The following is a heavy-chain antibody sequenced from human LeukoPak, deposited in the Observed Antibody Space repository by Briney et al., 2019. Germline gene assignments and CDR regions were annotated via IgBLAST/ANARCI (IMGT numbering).Heavy chain of an antibody. CDR3: ARTPPRGLIDY. D-gene: IGHD3-16*01. CDR1: GYTFTSYD. V-gene: IGHV1-8*02. CDR2: MSPKSAKT. Sequence: GASVKVSCKASGYTFTSYDINWVRQASGQGLEWMGWMSPKSAKTGYAQKFQGRVTMTRDTSISTACMELSSLTSEDTAVYYCARTPPRGLIDYWGQGTLVTVSS. J-gene: IGHJ4*02.